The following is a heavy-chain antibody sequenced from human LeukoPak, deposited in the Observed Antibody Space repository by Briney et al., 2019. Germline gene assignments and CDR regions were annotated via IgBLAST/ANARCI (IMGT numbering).Heavy chain of an antibody. D-gene: IGHD3-10*01. CDR3: ARATLWFGEAHFDY. J-gene: IGHJ4*02. Sequence: ASVKVSCKASGYTFTSYGISWVRQAPGQGLEWMGWISAYNGNTNYAQKLQGRVTMTTDTSTSTAYMELRSLRSDDTAVYYCARATLWFGEAHFDYWGQGTLVTVSS. CDR2: ISAYNGNT. CDR1: GYTFTSYG. V-gene: IGHV1-18*01.